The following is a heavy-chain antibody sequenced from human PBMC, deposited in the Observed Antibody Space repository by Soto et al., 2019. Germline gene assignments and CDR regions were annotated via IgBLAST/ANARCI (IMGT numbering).Heavy chain of an antibody. V-gene: IGHV3-23*01. J-gene: IGHJ4*02. CDR3: AKDSTVVKNPPYYFDY. CDR1: GFTFSSYA. CDR2: TSGSGGST. D-gene: IGHD4-17*01. Sequence: GGSLRLSCAAPGFTFSSYAMSWVRQAPGKGLEWVSATSGSGGSTYYADSVKGRFTISRDNSKNTLYLQMNSLRAEDTAVYYCAKDSTVVKNPPYYFDYWGQGTLVTVSS.